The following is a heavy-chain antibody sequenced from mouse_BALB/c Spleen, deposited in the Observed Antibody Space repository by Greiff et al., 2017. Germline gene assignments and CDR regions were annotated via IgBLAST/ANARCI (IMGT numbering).Heavy chain of an antibody. D-gene: IGHD3-3*01. CDR1: GFTFTDYY. CDR3: ARDIGGEDY. J-gene: IGHJ4*01. V-gene: IGHV7-3*02. CDR2: IRNKANGYTT. Sequence: EVQLVESGGGLVQPGGSLRLSCASSGFTFTDYYMSWVRQPPGKALEWLGFIRNKANGYTTEYSASVKGRFTIARDNSQSILYLQMNTLRAEDSATYDCARDIGGEDYWGQGTSVTVSS.